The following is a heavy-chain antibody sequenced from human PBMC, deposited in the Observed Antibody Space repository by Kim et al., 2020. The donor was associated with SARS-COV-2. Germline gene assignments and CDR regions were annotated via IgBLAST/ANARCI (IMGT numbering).Heavy chain of an antibody. J-gene: IGHJ2*01. V-gene: IGHV3-23*01. D-gene: IGHD3-10*01. Sequence: GGSLRLSCAASGFTFSSYAMSWVRQAPGKGLEWVSAISGSGGSTYYADSVKGRFTISRDNSKNTLYLQMNSLRAEDTAVYYCAKDSYGSGSYYGDWYFDLWGRGTLVTVSP. CDR2: ISGSGGST. CDR1: GFTFSSYA. CDR3: AKDSYGSGSYYGDWYFDL.